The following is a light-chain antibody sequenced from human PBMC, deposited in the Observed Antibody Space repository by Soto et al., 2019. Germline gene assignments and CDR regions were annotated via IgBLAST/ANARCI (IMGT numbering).Light chain of an antibody. J-gene: IGKJ1*01. CDR2: KAS. V-gene: IGKV1-5*03. CDR3: QHYNSYPEA. CDR1: QTISSW. Sequence: DIQVTHSPTTLAGSVGGRCTITCRASQTISSWLAWYQQKPGKAPKLLIYKASTLKSGVPSRFSGSGYGTELTLTISSLKTDDFETYYCQHYNSYPEAFGHGTQVDIK.